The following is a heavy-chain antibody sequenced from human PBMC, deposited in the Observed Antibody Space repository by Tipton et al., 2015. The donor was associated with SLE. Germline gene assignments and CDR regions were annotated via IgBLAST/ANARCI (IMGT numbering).Heavy chain of an antibody. CDR1: GGSIGPYY. Sequence: TLSLTCTVSGGSIGPYYWHWIRQSPGKALGWIGYICFDGNSNGRGNYNPSLKSRVTMSVDPSKMQFSLNLNSVTAADTALYFCARGVAERLGLDFWGQGSLVTVSS. D-gene: IGHD6-19*01. V-gene: IGHV4-59*01. J-gene: IGHJ4*02. CDR3: ARGVAERLGLDF. CDR2: ICFDGNSNGRG.